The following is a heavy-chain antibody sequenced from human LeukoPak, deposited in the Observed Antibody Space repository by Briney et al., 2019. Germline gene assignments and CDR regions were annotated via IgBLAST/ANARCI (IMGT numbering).Heavy chain of an antibody. V-gene: IGHV4-61*02. CDR2: IYTSGST. J-gene: IGHJ6*02. CDR1: GGSISSGSYY. CDR3: ARSLSRYDFWSGYRTGMDV. D-gene: IGHD3-3*01. Sequence: TLSLTCTVSGGSISSGSYYWSWIRQPAGKGLEWIGRIYTSGSTNYNPSLKSRVTISVDTSKNQFSLKLSSVTAADTAVYYCARSLSRYDFWSGYRTGMDVWGQGTTVTVSS.